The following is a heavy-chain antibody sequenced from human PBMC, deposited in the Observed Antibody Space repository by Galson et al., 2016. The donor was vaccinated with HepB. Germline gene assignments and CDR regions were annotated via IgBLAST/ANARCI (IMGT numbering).Heavy chain of an antibody. Sequence: SGAEVKKAGESLKISCKGSGYKFTNYCIGWVRQMPGKGLEWMGIIYPDDSDTRYNPAFQGQVTISADKSISTAYLQWRSLKASDTARYFCARSQSSSWYFQGVYWGQGTLVTVYS. J-gene: IGHJ4*02. CDR2: IYPDDSDT. CDR1: GYKFTNYC. V-gene: IGHV5-51*01. CDR3: ARSQSSSWYFQGVY. D-gene: IGHD6-13*01.